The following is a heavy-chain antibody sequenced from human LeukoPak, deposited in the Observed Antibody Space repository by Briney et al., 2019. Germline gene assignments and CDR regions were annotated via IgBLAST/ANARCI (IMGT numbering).Heavy chain of an antibody. Sequence: PGGSLRLSCAASGFTFSDYDMSWIRQAPGKGLEWVSYISSSSSYTKYADSVKGRFTTSRDNAKNSLYLQMNSLRAEDTAVYYCARDGGIIDYWGQGTLVTVSS. V-gene: IGHV3-11*05. CDR3: ARDGGIIDY. CDR2: ISSSSSYT. CDR1: GFTFSDYD. J-gene: IGHJ4*02. D-gene: IGHD3-16*01.